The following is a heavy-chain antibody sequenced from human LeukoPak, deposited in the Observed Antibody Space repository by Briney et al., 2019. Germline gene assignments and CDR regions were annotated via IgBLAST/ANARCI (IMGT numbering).Heavy chain of an antibody. J-gene: IGHJ4*02. CDR1: GFTFSSYS. Sequence: GSLRLSCATSGFTFSSYSMQGVRQAPGKGLEWVAVIWVDGSKKFYAGSVEGRFTISRDDSKSTSYLQMNSLRAEDTAVYYCARDQGYCSGGRCHSHFDYWGQGTLVTVSS. CDR2: IWVDGSKK. V-gene: IGHV3-33*01. CDR3: ARDQGYCSGGRCHSHFDY. D-gene: IGHD2-15*01.